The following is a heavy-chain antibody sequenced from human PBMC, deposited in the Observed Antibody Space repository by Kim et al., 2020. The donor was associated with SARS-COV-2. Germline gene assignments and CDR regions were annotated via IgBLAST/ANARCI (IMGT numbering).Heavy chain of an antibody. V-gene: IGHV4-31*03. CDR1: GGSISSGGYY. D-gene: IGHD1-1*01. CDR3: ARWASGGPGGPNWFDP. CDR2: IYHSGST. J-gene: IGHJ5*02. Sequence: SETLSLTCTVSGGSISSGGYYWSWIRQHPGKGLEWIGYIYHSGSTYYNPSLKSRVTISVDTSKNQFSLKLSSVTAADTAVYYCARWASGGPGGPNWFDPWGQGTLVTVSS.